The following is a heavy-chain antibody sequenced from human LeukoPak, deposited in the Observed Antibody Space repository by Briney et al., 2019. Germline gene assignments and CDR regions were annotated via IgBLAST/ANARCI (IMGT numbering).Heavy chain of an antibody. CDR2: ISGSGGST. Sequence: PGGSLRLSCAASGFTFSSYSMSWVRQAPGKGLEWVSAISGSGGSTYYADSVKGRFTISRDNSKNTLYLQMNSLRAEDTAVYYCAKKKYDFWSGYPFYYWGQGTLVTVPS. D-gene: IGHD3-3*01. CDR3: AKKKYDFWSGYPFYY. V-gene: IGHV3-23*01. J-gene: IGHJ4*02. CDR1: GFTFSSYS.